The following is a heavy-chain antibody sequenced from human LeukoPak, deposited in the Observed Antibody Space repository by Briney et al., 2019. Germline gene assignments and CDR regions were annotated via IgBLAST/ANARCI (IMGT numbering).Heavy chain of an antibody. Sequence: PGGSLSLSCAVSGFTVSRNYMTWVRQAPGKGLEWVSVIYRGVSIYYADSVKGRFTISRDNSKNTLDLQMNSLRAEDTAVYFCAIVWPYDSSGPPFDYWGQGTLVTVSS. V-gene: IGHV3-66*01. CDR1: GFTVSRNY. CDR2: IYRGVSI. J-gene: IGHJ4*02. CDR3: AIVWPYDSSGPPFDY. D-gene: IGHD3-22*01.